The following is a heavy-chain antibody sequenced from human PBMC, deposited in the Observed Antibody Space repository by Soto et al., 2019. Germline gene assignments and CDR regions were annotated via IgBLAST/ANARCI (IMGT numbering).Heavy chain of an antibody. CDR2: TYYRSKWYN. V-gene: IGHV6-1*01. Sequence: SQTLSLTCAISGDSVSSNSAAWNWIRQSPSRGLEWLGRTYYRSKWYNDYAVSVKSRITINPDTSKNQFPLQLNSVTPEDTAVYFCARTLSSSAENWFDPWGQGTLVTVSS. J-gene: IGHJ5*02. D-gene: IGHD6-6*01. CDR3: ARTLSSSAENWFDP. CDR1: GDSVSSNSAA.